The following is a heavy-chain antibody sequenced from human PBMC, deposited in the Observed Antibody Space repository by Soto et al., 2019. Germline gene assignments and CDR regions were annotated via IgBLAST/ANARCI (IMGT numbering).Heavy chain of an antibody. CDR1: GYSFTSYW. CDR2: IDPSDSYT. Sequence: KGSGYSFTSYWISWVRQMPGKGLEWMGRIDPSDSYTNYSPSFQGHVTISADKSISTAYLQWSSLKASDTAMYYCAINGLLTYYDFWSGPIGHYGMDVWGQGTTVTVS. D-gene: IGHD3-3*01. CDR3: AINGLLTYYDFWSGPIGHYGMDV. J-gene: IGHJ6*02. V-gene: IGHV5-10-1*01.